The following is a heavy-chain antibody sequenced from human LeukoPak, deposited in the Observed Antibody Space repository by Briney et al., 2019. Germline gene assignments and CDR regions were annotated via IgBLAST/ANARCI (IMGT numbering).Heavy chain of an antibody. CDR3: ARLEQQLVGYMDV. V-gene: IGHV1-69*01. CDR1: GGTFSSYA. Sequence: SVKVSCKASGGTFSSYAISWVRQAPGQGLEWMGGIIPIFGTANYAQKFQGRVTITADESTSTAYMEPSSLRSEDTAVYYCARLEQQLVGYMDVWGKGTTVTVSS. D-gene: IGHD6-13*01. J-gene: IGHJ6*03. CDR2: IIPIFGTA.